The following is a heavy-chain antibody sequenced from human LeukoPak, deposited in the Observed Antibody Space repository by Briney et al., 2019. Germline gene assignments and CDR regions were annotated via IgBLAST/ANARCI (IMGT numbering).Heavy chain of an antibody. CDR1: GYTFTGYY. J-gene: IGHJ1*01. D-gene: IGHD1-26*01. Sequence: GASVKVSCKASGYTFTGYYMHWVRQAPGQGLEWMGWINPNSGGTNYAQKFQGRVTMTRDTSISTAYMELSRLRSDDTAVYYCARVNKVGATGGLEYFQHWGQGTLVTVSS. V-gene: IGHV1-2*02. CDR3: ARVNKVGATGGLEYFQH. CDR2: INPNSGGT.